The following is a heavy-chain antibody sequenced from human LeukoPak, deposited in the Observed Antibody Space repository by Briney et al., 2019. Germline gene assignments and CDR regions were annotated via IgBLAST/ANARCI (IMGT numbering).Heavy chain of an antibody. CDR3: ARDPDDYGLGSAGWFDP. D-gene: IGHD3-10*01. CDR1: GFSFSDYS. Sequence: GGSLRLSCAASGFSFSDYSMNWVRQAPGKGLEWVSSITTGISYIYYADSVKGRFTISRDNAKNSLYLQMSSLRVEDTAVYFCARDPDDYGLGSAGWFDPWGQGTLVTVSS. J-gene: IGHJ5*02. CDR2: ITTGISYI. V-gene: IGHV3-21*06.